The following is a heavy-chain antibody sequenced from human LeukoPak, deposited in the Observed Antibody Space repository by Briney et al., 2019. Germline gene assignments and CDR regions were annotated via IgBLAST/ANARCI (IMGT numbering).Heavy chain of an antibody. V-gene: IGHV1-69*05. CDR3: ARGAWCSGGSCYSELNYYYYMDV. D-gene: IGHD2-15*01. J-gene: IGHJ6*03. CDR1: GGTFSSYA. Sequence: SVKVSCKASGGTFSSYAISWVRQAPGQGLEWMGGIIPIFGTANYAQKSQGRVTITTDESTSTAYMELSSLRSEDTAVYYCARGAWCSGGSCYSELNYYYYMDVWGKGTTVTVSS. CDR2: IIPIFGTA.